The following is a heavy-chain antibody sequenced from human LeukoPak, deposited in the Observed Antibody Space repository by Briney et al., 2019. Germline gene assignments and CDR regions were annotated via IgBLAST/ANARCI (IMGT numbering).Heavy chain of an antibody. D-gene: IGHD3-3*01. CDR1: GYTFTSYG. Sequence: GASVKVSCKASGYTFTSYGISWVRQAPGQGLEWMGWISAYNGNTNYAQKLQGRVTMTTDTSTSTAYMELRSLRSDDTAVYYCARGGAHAYDFWSGYYLDYFDYWGQGTLVTVSS. J-gene: IGHJ4*02. CDR2: ISAYNGNT. CDR3: ARGGAHAYDFWSGYYLDYFDY. V-gene: IGHV1-18*01.